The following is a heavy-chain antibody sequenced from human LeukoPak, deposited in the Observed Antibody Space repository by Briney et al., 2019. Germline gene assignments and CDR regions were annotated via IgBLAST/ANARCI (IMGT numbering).Heavy chain of an antibody. CDR2: IYYSGST. D-gene: IGHD3-22*01. Sequence: PSETLSLTCTVSGGSISRYHWSWIRQPPGKGLEWIGYIYYSGSTNYNPSLKSRVTISVDTSKNQFSLKLSSVTAADTAVYYCTRGSIAYYYMDVWGKGTTVTISS. CDR3: TRGSIAYYYMDV. CDR1: GGSISRYH. J-gene: IGHJ6*03. V-gene: IGHV4-59*01.